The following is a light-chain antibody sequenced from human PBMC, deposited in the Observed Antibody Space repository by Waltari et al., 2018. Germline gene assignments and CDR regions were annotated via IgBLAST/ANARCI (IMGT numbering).Light chain of an antibody. Sequence: QSALTQPASVSGTPGQSITISCTGTTSDVGNYDLVSWYQHHPGKAPKLLICEVIKRPSGGASRFSGSKSGSTASLTIAGLQPEDEADYYCCSYAGLGTYVFGSGTKVTVL. CDR3: CSYAGLGTYV. J-gene: IGLJ1*01. V-gene: IGLV2-23*02. CDR2: EVI. CDR1: TSDVGNYDL.